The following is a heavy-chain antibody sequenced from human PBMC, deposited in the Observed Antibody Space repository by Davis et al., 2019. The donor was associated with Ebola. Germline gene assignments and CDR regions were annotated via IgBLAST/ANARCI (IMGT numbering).Heavy chain of an antibody. CDR1: GGSFSGYY. J-gene: IGHJ4*02. Sequence: PSETLSLTCAVYGGSFSGYYWSWIRQPPGKGLEWIGEINHSGSTNYNPSLKSRVTISVDTSKNQFSLKLSSVTAADTAVYYCARGKLWFGELFPFDYWGQGTLVTVSS. CDR3: ARGKLWFGELFPFDY. D-gene: IGHD3-10*01. V-gene: IGHV4-34*01. CDR2: INHSGST.